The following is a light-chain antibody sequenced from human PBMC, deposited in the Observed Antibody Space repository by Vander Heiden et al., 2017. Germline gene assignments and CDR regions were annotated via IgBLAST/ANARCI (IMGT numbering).Light chain of an antibody. V-gene: IGLV1-40*01. J-gene: IGLJ2*01. CDR1: SSNIGAGYD. CDR3: QSYDSSRSVV. CDR2: GNS. Sequence: QSVLTQPPSVSGAPGQRVTISCTGSSSNIGAGYDVHWYQQRPGTAPKLLIYGNSKRPAGVPDRFSGSKSGTSASLAITGLQAEDEADYYCQSYDSSRSVVFGGGTKLTVL.